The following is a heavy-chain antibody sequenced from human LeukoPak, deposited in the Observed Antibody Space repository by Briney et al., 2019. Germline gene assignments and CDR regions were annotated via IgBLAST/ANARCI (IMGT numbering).Heavy chain of an antibody. J-gene: IGHJ4*02. Sequence: GASVKVSCKASGYTFTSYYMHWVRQAPGQGLEWMGIINPSGGSTSYAQKFQGRVTMTRDTSTSTVYMELSSLRSEDTAVYYCARGGGTYYCDSSGYPGDYWGQGTLVTVSS. CDR1: GYTFTSYY. V-gene: IGHV1-46*01. D-gene: IGHD3-22*01. CDR2: INPSGGST. CDR3: ARGGGTYYCDSSGYPGDY.